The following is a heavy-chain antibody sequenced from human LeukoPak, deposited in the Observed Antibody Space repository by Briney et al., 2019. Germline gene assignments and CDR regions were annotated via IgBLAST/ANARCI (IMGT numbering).Heavy chain of an antibody. Sequence: GASVKVSCKASGYTFTTYDINWVRQATGQGLEWMGWMNPNSGNTGYTQKFQGRVTMTRNTSISTAYMELSSLRSEDTAVYYCARGRSSRITMVRGVIMSFYYWGQGTLVTVSS. CDR1: GYTFTTYD. CDR2: MNPNSGNT. J-gene: IGHJ4*02. CDR3: ARGRSSRITMVRGVIMSFYY. V-gene: IGHV1-8*01. D-gene: IGHD3-10*01.